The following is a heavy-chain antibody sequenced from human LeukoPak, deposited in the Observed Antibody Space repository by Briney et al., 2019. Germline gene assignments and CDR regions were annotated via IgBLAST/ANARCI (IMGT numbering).Heavy chain of an antibody. J-gene: IGHJ4*02. Sequence: GGSLRLSCAASGFTFSSYSMNWVRQAPGKGLEWVSSISTSSSYKYYADSLKGRSTISRDNAKNSLHLQMNSLGAEDTAVYYCAKVRWDHRELLLALDYWGQGTLVTVSS. V-gene: IGHV3-21*01. CDR2: ISTSSSYK. CDR1: GFTFSSYS. D-gene: IGHD1-26*01. CDR3: AKVRWDHRELLLALDY.